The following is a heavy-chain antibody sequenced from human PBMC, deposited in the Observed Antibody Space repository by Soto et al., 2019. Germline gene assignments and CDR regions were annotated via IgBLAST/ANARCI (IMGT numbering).Heavy chain of an antibody. CDR1: GYSFAYYW. CDR2: IYPSDSDT. J-gene: IGHJ4*02. V-gene: IGHV5-51*01. Sequence: GESLKISCKGSGYSFAYYWTGWVRQVPGKGLEWMGSIYPSDSDTRYSPSFQGQVTISADKSIGTAYLQWSSLKASDTAVYFCARRQTYYFDSWGQGTLVTVSS. CDR3: ARRQTYYFDS.